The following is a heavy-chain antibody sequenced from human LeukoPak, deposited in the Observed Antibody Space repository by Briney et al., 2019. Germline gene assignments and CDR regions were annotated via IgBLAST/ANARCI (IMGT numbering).Heavy chain of an antibody. D-gene: IGHD6-19*01. Sequence: SETLSLTCTVSGYSISSGYYWGWIRQPPGKGLEWIGSIYHSGSTYYNPSLKCRVTISVDTSKNQFSLKLSSVTAADTAVYYCARDGPGIAVAGHFDYWGQGTLVTVSS. CDR2: IYHSGST. V-gene: IGHV4-38-2*02. CDR3: ARDGPGIAVAGHFDY. CDR1: GYSISSGYY. J-gene: IGHJ4*01.